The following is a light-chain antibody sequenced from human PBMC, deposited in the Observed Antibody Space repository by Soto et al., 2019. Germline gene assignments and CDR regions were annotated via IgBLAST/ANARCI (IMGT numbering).Light chain of an antibody. Sequence: QSVLTQPPSASRTPGQRVTIPCSGSSSDIGSNSVNWYQQLPGAAPRLLIYANDHRPSGVPDRFSASKSGTSASLAISGFRSEDEAFYYCATWSDSLKGWVFGGGTKLTVL. CDR2: AND. V-gene: IGLV1-44*01. J-gene: IGLJ3*02. CDR1: SSDIGSNS. CDR3: ATWSDSLKGWV.